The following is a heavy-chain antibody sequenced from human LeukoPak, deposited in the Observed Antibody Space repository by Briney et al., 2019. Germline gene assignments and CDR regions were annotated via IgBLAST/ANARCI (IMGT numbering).Heavy chain of an antibody. CDR1: GGSISSSSYY. Sequence: SETLSLTCTVSGGSISSSSYYWGWIRQPPGKGLDWIGSIYYSGSTYYNPSLKSRVTISVDTSKNQFSLKLSSVTAADTAVYYCARRNGARGSGSLDDDVAFDIWGQGTMVTVSS. D-gene: IGHD3-10*01. CDR3: ARRNGARGSGSLDDDVAFDI. CDR2: IYYSGST. J-gene: IGHJ3*02. V-gene: IGHV4-39*01.